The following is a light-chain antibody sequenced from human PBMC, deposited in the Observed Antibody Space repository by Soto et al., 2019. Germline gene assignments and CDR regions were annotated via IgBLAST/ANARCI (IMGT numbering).Light chain of an antibody. Sequence: SVLTQPASVSGSPGQALTTSCTGNSSDVGGYSDVSWYQQHPGGAPKLMIYHVTNRPSGVSDRFSGSKSGNTASLAISGLQAEDEADYYCSSYTSSTAYIFGTGTKVTV. V-gene: IGLV2-14*03. J-gene: IGLJ1*01. CDR2: HVT. CDR1: SSDVGGYSD. CDR3: SSYTSSTAYI.